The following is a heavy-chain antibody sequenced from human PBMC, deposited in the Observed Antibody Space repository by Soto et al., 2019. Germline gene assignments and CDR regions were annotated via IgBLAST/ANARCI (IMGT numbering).Heavy chain of an antibody. CDR2: IHYSGST. V-gene: IGHV4-59*01. CDR3: ARRYGTTFDY. D-gene: IGHD1-7*01. J-gene: IGHJ4*02. CDR1: GGSISSYY. Sequence: SETLSLTCTVSGGSISSYYWSWIRQPPGKGLEWIGYIHYSGSTNYNPSLKSRVTISVDTSKNQFSLKLSSVTAADTAVYYCARRYGTTFDYWGQGTLVTVSS.